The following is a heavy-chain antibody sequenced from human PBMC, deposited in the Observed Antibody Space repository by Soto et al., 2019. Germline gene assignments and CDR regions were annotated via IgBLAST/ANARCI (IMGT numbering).Heavy chain of an antibody. V-gene: IGHV1-2*02. CDR2: ITPSSGGT. CDR1: GYTFRNYY. CDR3: ARDEITMVRGVYGMDV. D-gene: IGHD3-10*01. Sequence: QVQLVQSGAEVRKPGASVKVSCRASGYTFRNYYIHWVRQTPGQGLEWMGRITPSSGGTQYAQRIQGRLPMTRDTSTTTAYMELNRLRSDDSAIYYCARDEITMVRGVYGMDVLGQGTTVTVSS. J-gene: IGHJ6*02.